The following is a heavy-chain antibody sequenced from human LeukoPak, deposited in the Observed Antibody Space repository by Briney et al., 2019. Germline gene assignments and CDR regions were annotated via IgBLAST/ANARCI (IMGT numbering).Heavy chain of an antibody. Sequence: GGSLRLSCAASGGTFSSYAISWVRQAPGQGLEWMGGIIPIFGTANYAQKFQGRVTITADESTSTAYMELSSLRSEDTAVYYCARDRVVVVAQHSYGMDVWGQGTTVTVSS. CDR3: ARDRVVVVAQHSYGMDV. CDR1: GGTFSSYA. CDR2: IIPIFGTA. D-gene: IGHD2-15*01. J-gene: IGHJ6*02. V-gene: IGHV1-69*01.